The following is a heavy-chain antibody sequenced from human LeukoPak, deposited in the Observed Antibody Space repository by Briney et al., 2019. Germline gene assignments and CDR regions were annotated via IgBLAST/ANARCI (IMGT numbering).Heavy chain of an antibody. CDR1: GYTLTELS. CDR2: FDPEDGET. CDR3: ATLHRKLAGGYNGFDP. Sequence: ASVKVSCKVSGYTLTELSMHWVRQAPGKGLEWMGGFDPEDGETIYAQKFQGRVTMTEETFTDTVYMELSSLRYEDTAVYYCATLHRKLAGGYNGFDPWGQRTLVTVSS. J-gene: IGHJ5*02. D-gene: IGHD6-13*01. V-gene: IGHV1-24*01.